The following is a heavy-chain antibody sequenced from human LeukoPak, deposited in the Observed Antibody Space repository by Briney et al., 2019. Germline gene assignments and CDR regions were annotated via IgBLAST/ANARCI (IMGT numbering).Heavy chain of an antibody. CDR3: ARHGVDTAMSLQFDH. D-gene: IGHD5-18*01. Sequence: SETLSLTCAVYGGSFSGHYWSWIRQPPGKGLEWIGEINHSGNTNYNPSLKSRVTISVDTSNQFSLKLSSVTAADTAVYYCARHGVDTAMSLQFDHWGQGTLVTVSS. CDR2: INHSGNT. V-gene: IGHV4-34*01. CDR1: GGSFSGHY. J-gene: IGHJ4*02.